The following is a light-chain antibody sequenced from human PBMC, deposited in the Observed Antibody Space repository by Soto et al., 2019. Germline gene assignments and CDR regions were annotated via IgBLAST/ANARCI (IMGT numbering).Light chain of an antibody. Sequence: EVVLTQSPGTLSLSPGERGTLSCRASQSVGSNYLAWYQQKPGQAPRLLIYDASNRATGFPDRFSGSGSGTDFTLTISRLEPEDFAVYYCQQYGTSPPTFGQGTKVDIK. CDR2: DAS. J-gene: IGKJ1*01. V-gene: IGKV3-20*01. CDR3: QQYGTSPPT. CDR1: QSVGSNY.